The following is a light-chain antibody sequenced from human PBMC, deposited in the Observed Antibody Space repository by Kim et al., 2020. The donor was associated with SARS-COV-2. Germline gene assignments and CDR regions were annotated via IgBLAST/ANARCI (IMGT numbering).Light chain of an antibody. CDR1: QDINNY. CDR2: LAS. Sequence: DIQMTQSPSSLSASVGDRVTITCRASQDINNYLAWFQQKPGKAPKSLIFLASNLQSGVPSRFSGSGSGTDFSLTISSLQPEDFAIYFCQQYDSYPRTFGQGTKVDIK. J-gene: IGKJ1*01. V-gene: IGKV1-16*01. CDR3: QQYDSYPRT.